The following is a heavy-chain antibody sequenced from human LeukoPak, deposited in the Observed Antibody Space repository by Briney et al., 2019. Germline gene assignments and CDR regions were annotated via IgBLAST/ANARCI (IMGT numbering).Heavy chain of an antibody. CDR1: GFTFSSYS. Sequence: GGSLRLSCAASGFTFSSYSMNWVRQAPGMGLEWVSTIYSDGNTYYPDSVKGRFTISRDGSKNTLYLQLNSLRTEDTAIYYCVREREGSNSEHWGQGTLVTVSS. CDR3: VREREGSNSEH. J-gene: IGHJ1*01. D-gene: IGHD1-26*01. V-gene: IGHV3-53*01. CDR2: IYSDGNT.